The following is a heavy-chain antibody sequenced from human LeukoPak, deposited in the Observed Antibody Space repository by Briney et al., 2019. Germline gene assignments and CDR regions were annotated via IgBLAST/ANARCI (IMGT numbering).Heavy chain of an antibody. CDR1: GFTFSNAW. V-gene: IGHV3-23*01. D-gene: IGHD2-8*02. CDR3: TKSLFNTDLYAMDV. CDR2: ISGSGGAT. Sequence: GGSLRLSCAASGFTFSNAWMTWVRQAPGKGLEWVSAISGSGGATWYADSVKGRFSVSRDNSKNTLYLEVNSLRAEDTAVYYCTKSLFNTDLYAMDVWGQGTSVTVSS. J-gene: IGHJ6*02.